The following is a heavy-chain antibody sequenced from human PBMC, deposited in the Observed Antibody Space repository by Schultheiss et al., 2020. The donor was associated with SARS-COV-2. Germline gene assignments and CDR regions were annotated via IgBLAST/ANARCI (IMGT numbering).Heavy chain of an antibody. V-gene: IGHV4-30-2*01. CDR2: IYHSGST. CDR1: GGSISSGGYS. J-gene: IGHJ4*02. D-gene: IGHD5-18*01. Sequence: SQTLSLTCAVSGGSISSGGYSWSWIRQPPGKGLEWIGYIYHSGSTNYNPSLKSRVTISVDTSKNQFSLKLSSVTAADTAVYYCARDPTWIQLWYYSTVSYFDYWGQGTLVTVSS. CDR3: ARDPTWIQLWYYSTVSYFDY.